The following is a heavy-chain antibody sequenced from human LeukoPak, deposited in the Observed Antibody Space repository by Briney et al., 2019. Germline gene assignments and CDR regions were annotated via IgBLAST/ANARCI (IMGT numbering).Heavy chain of an antibody. J-gene: IGHJ6*02. CDR3: ASARYFDWLLVRENYYYGMDV. CDR2: INHSGST. V-gene: IGHV4-34*01. D-gene: IGHD3-9*01. Sequence: PSETLSLTCAVYGGSFSGYYWSWIRQPPGKGLEWIGEINHSGSTNYNPSLKSRVTISVDTSKNQFSLELSSVTAADTAVYYCASARYFDWLLVRENYYYGMDVWGQGTTVTVSS. CDR1: GGSFSGYY.